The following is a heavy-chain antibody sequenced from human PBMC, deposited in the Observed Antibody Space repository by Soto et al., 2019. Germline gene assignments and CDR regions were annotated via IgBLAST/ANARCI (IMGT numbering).Heavy chain of an antibody. D-gene: IGHD4-17*01. CDR2: IYYSGST. Sequence: SETLSLTCTVSGGSISSYYWSWIRQPPGKGLEWIGYIYYSGSTNYNPSLKSRVTISVDTSKNQFSLKLSSVTAADTAMYYCARRFYGDHDFDYWGQGTLVTVSS. V-gene: IGHV4-59*08. CDR3: ARRFYGDHDFDY. J-gene: IGHJ4*02. CDR1: GGSISSYY.